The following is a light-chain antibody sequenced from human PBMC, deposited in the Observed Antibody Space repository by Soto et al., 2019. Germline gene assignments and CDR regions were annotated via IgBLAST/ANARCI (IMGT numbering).Light chain of an antibody. CDR2: DAS. CDR3: QQYSSSSEWT. V-gene: IGKV1-5*01. J-gene: IGKJ1*01. CDR1: QSISSW. Sequence: DIQVTQSPSTLSASVGDRVSITCRASQSISSWLAWYQQKPGKAPKLLIYDASSLESGVPSRFSGSGSGTEFTLTISSLQPDDFATYYCQQYSSSSEWTFGQGTKVDIK.